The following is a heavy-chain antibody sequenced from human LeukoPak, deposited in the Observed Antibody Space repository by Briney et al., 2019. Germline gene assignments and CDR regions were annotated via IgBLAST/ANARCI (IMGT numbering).Heavy chain of an antibody. CDR3: TKDHPPKYSSSWYRFWYYFDY. Sequence: GGSLRLSCAAFGLSFDEYAMHWVRQAPGKGLEWVSLISGDGGSTHYADSVKGRFTISRDNSKNSLYLQMNSLRTEDTALYYCTKDHPPKYSSSWYRFWYYFDYWGQGTLVTVSS. J-gene: IGHJ4*02. CDR1: GLSFDEYA. V-gene: IGHV3-43*02. D-gene: IGHD6-13*01. CDR2: ISGDGGST.